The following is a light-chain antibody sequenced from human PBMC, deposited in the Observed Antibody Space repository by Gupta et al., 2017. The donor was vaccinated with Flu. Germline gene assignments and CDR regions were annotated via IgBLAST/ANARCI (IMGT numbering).Light chain of an antibody. V-gene: IGLV1-40*01. CDR1: TSIIGANYD. Sequence: QSVPTQPPSVSGAPGQRVTISCTGSTSIIGANYDVHWYQQLPGTSPKLLKYDDGGRPSGVPDRFSGSKSGRFSGSKSGTSASLAITGLQAEDATAFPWRSRGNGLSESWVFGGGTNLTVL. CDR3: RSRGNGLSESWV. CDR2: DDG. J-gene: IGLJ3*02.